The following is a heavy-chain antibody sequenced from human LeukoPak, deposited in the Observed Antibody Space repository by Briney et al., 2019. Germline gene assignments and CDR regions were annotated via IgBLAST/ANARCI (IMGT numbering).Heavy chain of an antibody. V-gene: IGHV4-30-4*07. D-gene: IGHD2-21*01. J-gene: IGHJ2*01. CDR1: GGSISSGGYS. Sequence: SETLSLTCAVSGGSISSGGYSWSWIRQPPGKGLEWIGYIYYSGSTCYNPSLKSRVTISVDTSKNQFSLKLSSVTAADTAVYYCARDLFGLSPIDLWGRGTLVTVSS. CDR2: IYYSGST. CDR3: ARDLFGLSPIDL.